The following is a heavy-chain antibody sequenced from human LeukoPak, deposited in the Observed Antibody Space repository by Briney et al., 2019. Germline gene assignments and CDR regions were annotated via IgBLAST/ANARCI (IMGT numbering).Heavy chain of an antibody. Sequence: APVKVSCKSTGYTFTNHYVHWVRQAPGQGLEWMGIIDPSGDNRSYAQKFQGRVTMSSDMSTTTVYMELSSLRSEDTAVYYCARDSEGQQPLYLDYWGQGTLVTVSS. CDR1: GYTFTNHY. V-gene: IGHV1-46*01. CDR2: IDPSGDNR. J-gene: IGHJ4*02. CDR3: ARDSEGQQPLYLDY. D-gene: IGHD6-13*01.